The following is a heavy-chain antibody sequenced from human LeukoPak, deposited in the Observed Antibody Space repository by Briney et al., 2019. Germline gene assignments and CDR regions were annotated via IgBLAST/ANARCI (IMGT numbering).Heavy chain of an antibody. J-gene: IGHJ5*02. CDR2: INPNSGGT. CDR1: GYTFTGYY. CDR3: ARADGSSGWFDP. Sequence: ASVKVSCKASGYTFTGYYMHWVRQAPGQGLEWMGWINPNSGGTNYAQKFQGRVTMTRDTSISTAYMELSRLRSDDTAVYYCARADGSSGWFDPWGQGTQVTVSS. V-gene: IGHV1-2*02. D-gene: IGHD6-19*01.